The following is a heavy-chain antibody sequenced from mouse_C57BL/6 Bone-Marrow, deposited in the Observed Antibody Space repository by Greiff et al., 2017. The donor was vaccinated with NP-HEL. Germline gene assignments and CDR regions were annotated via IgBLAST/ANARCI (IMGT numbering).Heavy chain of an antibody. J-gene: IGHJ3*01. CDR3: TRGAGTGFAY. D-gene: IGHD4-1*01. CDR2: ISNKANNHAT. Sequence: EVKVEESGGGLVQPGGSMKLSCAASGFTFSDAWMDWVRQSPEKGLEWVAEISNKANNHATYYAVSVKGRFTISRDDSKSSVYLQMNSLRAEDTGIYYCTRGAGTGFAYWGQGTLVTVSA. CDR1: GFTFSDAW. V-gene: IGHV6-6*01.